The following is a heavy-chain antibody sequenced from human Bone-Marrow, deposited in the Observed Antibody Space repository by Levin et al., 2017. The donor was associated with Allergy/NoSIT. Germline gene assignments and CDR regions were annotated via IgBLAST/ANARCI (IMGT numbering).Heavy chain of an antibody. CDR2: ITSGGNTV. D-gene: IGHD1-26*01. J-gene: IGHJ3*01. CDR1: GFTFSDYY. V-gene: IGHV3-11*01. Sequence: PGGSLRLSCAASGFTFSDYYMSWIRQAPGKGLEWVSYITSGGNTVYYADSVKGRFTISRDNTRNSLYLQVNSLRAEDTAVYFCARERSGSYFTFDLWGQGTMVTVSS. CDR3: ARERSGSYFTFDL.